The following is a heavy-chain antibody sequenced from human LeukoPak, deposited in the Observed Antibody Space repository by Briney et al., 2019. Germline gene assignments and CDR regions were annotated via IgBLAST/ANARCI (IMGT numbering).Heavy chain of an antibody. Sequence: GASVKVSCKASGYTFTGYHIPWVRQAPGQGLGWMGRINPYSGDTNFAQKFQGRVTMTRDTSITTAYMDLSSLTPDDTAVYFCARDQGSLTRSWYTGYWGQGTQVTVSS. J-gene: IGHJ4*02. V-gene: IGHV1-2*06. CDR1: GYTFTGYH. D-gene: IGHD6-13*01. CDR2: INPYSGDT. CDR3: ARDQGSLTRSWYTGY.